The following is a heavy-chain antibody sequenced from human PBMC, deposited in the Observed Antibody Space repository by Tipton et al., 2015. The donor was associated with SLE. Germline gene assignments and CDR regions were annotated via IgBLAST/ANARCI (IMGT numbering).Heavy chain of an antibody. CDR1: FPTFSNAW. CDR3: TTDPATTRAFDI. V-gene: IGHV3-15*01. J-gene: IGHJ3*02. D-gene: IGHD2-15*01. CDR2: IKSKTDGGTT. Sequence: GSLRLSCASSFPTFSNAWMSWVRQAPGKGLEWVGRIKSKTDGGTTDYAAPVKGRFTISRDDSKNTLYLQMNSLKTEDTAVYYCTTDPATTRAFDIWGQGTMVTVSS.